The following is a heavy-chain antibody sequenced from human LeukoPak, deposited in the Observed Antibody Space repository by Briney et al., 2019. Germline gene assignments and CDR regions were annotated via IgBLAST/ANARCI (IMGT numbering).Heavy chain of an antibody. J-gene: IGHJ4*02. CDR1: GFTFSSYS. D-gene: IGHD6-13*01. Sequence: PGGSLRLSCAASGFTFSSYSMNWVRQAPGKGLEWVSSISSSSSYIYYADSVKGRFTISRDNAKNSLYLQMNSLRAEDMAVYYCASLPPGYSSSWYLDYRGQGTLVTVSS. V-gene: IGHV3-21*01. CDR3: ASLPPGYSSSWYLDY. CDR2: ISSSSSYI.